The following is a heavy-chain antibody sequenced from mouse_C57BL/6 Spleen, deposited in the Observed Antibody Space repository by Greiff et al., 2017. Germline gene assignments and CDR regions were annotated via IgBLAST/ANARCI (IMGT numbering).Heavy chain of an antibody. J-gene: IGHJ4*01. D-gene: IGHD2-3*01. Sequence: VQLQQSGAELVKPGASVKLSCKASGYTFTEYTIHWVKQRSGQGLEWIGWFYPGSGSIKYNETFKDKATLTADKSSSTVYMELSRVTSEDSAVYFCARHEAGYDGYYPYAMDYWGRGSSVTVSS. CDR1: GYTFTEYT. CDR3: ARHEAGYDGYYPYAMDY. CDR2: FYPGSGSI. V-gene: IGHV1-62-2*01.